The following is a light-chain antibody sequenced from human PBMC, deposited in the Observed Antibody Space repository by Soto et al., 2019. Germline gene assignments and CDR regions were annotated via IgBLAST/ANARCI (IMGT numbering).Light chain of an antibody. Sequence: QSALTQPASVSGSPGQSIAISCNGSSSDIGIYKYVSWYQQHPGKVPKLIIYEVTNRPSGVSNRFSGSKSGNTASLTISGLQAEDEADYNCSSYTTSSTRVFGPGTKVTVL. CDR1: SSDIGIYKY. J-gene: IGLJ1*01. CDR2: EVT. V-gene: IGLV2-14*01. CDR3: SSYTTSSTRV.